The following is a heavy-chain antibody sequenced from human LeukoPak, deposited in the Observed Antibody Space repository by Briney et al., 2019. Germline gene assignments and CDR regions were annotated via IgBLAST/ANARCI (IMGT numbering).Heavy chain of an antibody. CDR2: IYYSGST. CDR1: GGSISGYY. J-gene: IGHJ6*02. Sequence: SETLSLTCTVSGGSISGYYWSWIRQPPGKGLEWIGYIYYSGSTYYNPSLKSRVTISVDTSKNQFSLKLSSVTAADTAVYYCARDNWTDYYGMDVWGQGTTVTVSS. D-gene: IGHD3/OR15-3a*01. CDR3: ARDNWTDYYGMDV. V-gene: IGHV4-30-4*01.